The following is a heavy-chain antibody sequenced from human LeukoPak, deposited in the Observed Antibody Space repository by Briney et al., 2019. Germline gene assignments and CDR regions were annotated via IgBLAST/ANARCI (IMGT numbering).Heavy chain of an antibody. J-gene: IGHJ6*03. V-gene: IGHV4-59*01. CDR1: GGSISSYY. Sequence: SETLSLTCTGSGGSISSYYWSWIRQPPGKGLEWIGYIYYSGSTNYNPSLKSRVTISVDTSKNQFSLKLSSVTAADTAVYYCARDAYSSSSSYYYYYMDVWGKGTTVTVSS. D-gene: IGHD6-6*01. CDR3: ARDAYSSSSSYYYYYMDV. CDR2: IYYSGST.